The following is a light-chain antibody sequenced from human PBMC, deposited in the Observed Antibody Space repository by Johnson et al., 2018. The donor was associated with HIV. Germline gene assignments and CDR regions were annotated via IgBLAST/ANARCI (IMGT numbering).Light chain of an antibody. CDR3: GTWYRSRSSGLYV. J-gene: IGLJ1*01. CDR2: ENN. CDR1: SSNIGYNY. Sequence: QSVLTQPPSVSAAPGQRVTISCSGSSSNIGYNYVSWYQQLPGTASKLLIYENNKRPSGIPDRFSGSKSGTSATLGITGLQTGAAADYYGGTWYRSRSSGLYVFGTGTEVTVL. V-gene: IGLV1-51*02.